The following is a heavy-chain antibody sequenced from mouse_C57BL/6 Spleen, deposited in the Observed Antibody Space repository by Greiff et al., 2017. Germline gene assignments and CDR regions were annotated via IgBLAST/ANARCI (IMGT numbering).Heavy chain of an antibody. CDR3: ASGRSPYYFDY. J-gene: IGHJ2*01. Sequence: QVQLQQSGAELMKPGASVKLSCKASGYTFTGYWIDWVKQRPGHGLEWIGEIFPGSGSTNYNEKFKGKATFTADTSSNTAYMQLSSLTTEDSAIYYCASGRSPYYFDYWGQGTTLTVSS. CDR1: GYTFTGYW. CDR2: IFPGSGST. V-gene: IGHV1-9*01.